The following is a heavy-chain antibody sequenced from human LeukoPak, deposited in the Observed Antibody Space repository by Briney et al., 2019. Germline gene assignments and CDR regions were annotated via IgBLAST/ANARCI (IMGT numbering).Heavy chain of an antibody. CDR3: TKRVKYGGTWDHFAD. V-gene: IGHV3-23*01. CDR2: VNADGGNS. D-gene: IGHD1-26*01. J-gene: IGHJ4*02. Sequence: PGGPLRLSCGACGFTFDIYHMSWVRQAPGKGLEWVSTVNADGGNSYYAHSVKGRFTISRDNSKSTLILQMNSLRVEDTALYYCTKRVKYGGTWDHFADLGQGTLVNVSS. CDR1: GFTFDIYH.